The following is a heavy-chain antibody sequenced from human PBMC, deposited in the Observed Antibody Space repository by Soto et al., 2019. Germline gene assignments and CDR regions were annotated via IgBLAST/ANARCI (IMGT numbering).Heavy chain of an antibody. Sequence: ASVKVSCKASGCTFSSYAISWVRQAPGQGLEWMGGIIPIFGTANYAQKFQGRVTITADESTSTAYMELSSLRSEDTAVYYCARDSGYSGNALEYWGQGTLGNVSS. V-gene: IGHV1-69*13. CDR2: IIPIFGTA. CDR3: ARDSGYSGNALEY. CDR1: GCTFSSYA. D-gene: IGHD5-12*01. J-gene: IGHJ4*02.